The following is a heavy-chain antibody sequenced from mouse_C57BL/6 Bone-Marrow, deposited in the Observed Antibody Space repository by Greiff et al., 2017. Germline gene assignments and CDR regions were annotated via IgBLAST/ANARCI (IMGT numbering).Heavy chain of an antibody. Sequence: EVMLVESGGDLVKPGGSLKLSCAASGFTFSSYGMSWVRQTPDKRLEWVATISSGGSYTYYPDSVKGRFTISRDNAKNTLYLQMSSLKSDDTAMYYCARHPPLLLFAYWGQGTLVTVSA. CDR3: ARHPPLLLFAY. J-gene: IGHJ3*01. D-gene: IGHD2-3*01. V-gene: IGHV5-6*01. CDR2: ISSGGSYT. CDR1: GFTFSSYG.